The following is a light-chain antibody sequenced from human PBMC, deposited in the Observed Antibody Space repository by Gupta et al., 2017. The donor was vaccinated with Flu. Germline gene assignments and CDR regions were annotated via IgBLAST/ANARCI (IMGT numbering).Light chain of an antibody. CDR2: GAS. J-gene: IGKJ2*03. CDR3: QQYGSSPPYS. CDR1: QSVSSCY. V-gene: IGKV3-20*01. Sequence: IVFTQSPGTLSLSPGERATLSCRASQSVSSCYLSWYQQTPGQAPRLLIYGASSRATGSPDWLIGSRSGTDFTLTISTLQPEDFAVYYCQQYGSSPPYSFGQGTKLEIK.